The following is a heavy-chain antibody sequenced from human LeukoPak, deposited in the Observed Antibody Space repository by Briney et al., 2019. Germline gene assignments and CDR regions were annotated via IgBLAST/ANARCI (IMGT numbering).Heavy chain of an antibody. J-gene: IGHJ3*02. V-gene: IGHV3-30*04. Sequence: GGSLRLSCAASGFTFSSYAMHWVRQAPGKGLEWVAVISYDGSNKYYADSVKGRFTISRDNSKNTLYLQMNSLRAEDTAVYYCPRDLHTYNWSAFDIWGQGTMVTVSS. CDR2: ISYDGSNK. CDR3: PRDLHTYNWSAFDI. D-gene: IGHD1-20*01. CDR1: GFTFSSYA.